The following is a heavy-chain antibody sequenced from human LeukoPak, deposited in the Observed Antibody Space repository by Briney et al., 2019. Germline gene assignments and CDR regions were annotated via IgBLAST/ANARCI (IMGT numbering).Heavy chain of an antibody. J-gene: IGHJ4*02. Sequence: SETLSLTCTVSGGSISSYYWSWIRQPQGKGLEWIGYIYYSGSTNYNPSLKSRVTISVDTSKNQFSLKLSSVTAADTAVYYCARGGGYSYGYYFDYWGQGTLVTVSS. CDR3: ARGGGYSYGYYFDY. V-gene: IGHV4-59*01. CDR2: IYYSGST. CDR1: GGSISSYY. D-gene: IGHD5-18*01.